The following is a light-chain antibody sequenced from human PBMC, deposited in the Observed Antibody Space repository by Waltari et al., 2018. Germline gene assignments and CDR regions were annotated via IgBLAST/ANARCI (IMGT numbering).Light chain of an antibody. CDR3: QHYVRLPAT. V-gene: IGKV3-20*01. J-gene: IGKJ1*01. CDR2: QTS. Sequence: EIVLTQSPGTLSLSPGERATLSCWASQSVGKYLAWYQQKPGQAPRLLIYQTSNMATGIPDRFSGSGSGTDFSLTIIRLEPEDFAVYYCQHYVRLPATFGQGTKVEIK. CDR1: QSVGKY.